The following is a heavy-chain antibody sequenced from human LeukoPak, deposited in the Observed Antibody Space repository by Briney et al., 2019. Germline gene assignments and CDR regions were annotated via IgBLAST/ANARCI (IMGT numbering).Heavy chain of an antibody. D-gene: IGHD4-17*01. CDR3: VTPPHGDYVSFDN. Sequence: GGSLRLSCAASGFTFDDYGMSWVRQAPGKGLEWVSGINWNGGSTGYADSVKGRFTISRDNAKNSLYLQMNGLKSEDTALYYCVTPPHGDYVSFDNWGQGTLVTVSS. J-gene: IGHJ4*02. CDR1: GFTFDDYG. V-gene: IGHV3-20*04. CDR2: INWNGGST.